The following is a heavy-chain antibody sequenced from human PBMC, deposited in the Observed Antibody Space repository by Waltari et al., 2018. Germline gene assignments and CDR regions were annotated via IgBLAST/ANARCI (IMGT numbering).Heavy chain of an antibody. CDR1: GGSISSGSYY. CDR2: IYTSVST. CDR3: ARGVSSGYTAYWYFDL. V-gene: IGHV4-61*02. Sequence: QVQLQESGPGLVKPSQTLSLTCTVSGGSISSGSYYWSWIRQPAGKGLEWIGRIYTSVSTNYNPSLKSRVTISVDTSKNQFSLKLSSVTAADTAVYYCARGVSSGYTAYWYFDLWGRGTLVTVSS. D-gene: IGHD3-22*01. J-gene: IGHJ2*01.